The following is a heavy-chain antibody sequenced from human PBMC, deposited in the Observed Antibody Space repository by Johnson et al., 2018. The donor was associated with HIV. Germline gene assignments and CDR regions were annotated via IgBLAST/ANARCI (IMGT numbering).Heavy chain of an antibody. CDR3: AKEGLKQQLGDAFDF. V-gene: IGHV3-33*06. J-gene: IGHJ3*01. D-gene: IGHD6-13*01. CDR1: GFTFSSYG. Sequence: QVQLVESGGGVVQPGRSLRLSCAASGFTFSSYGMHWVRQAPGKGLEWVAVIWYDGSNKYYADSVKGRFTISRDNFKNTVYLQMNSLRDEDTAVYYCAKEGLKQQLGDAFDFWGQGTMVTVSS. CDR2: IWYDGSNK.